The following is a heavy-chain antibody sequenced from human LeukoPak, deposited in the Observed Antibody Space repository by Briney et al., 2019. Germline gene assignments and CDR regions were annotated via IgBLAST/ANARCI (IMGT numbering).Heavy chain of an antibody. CDR2: IFHSGST. CDR3: ARGAPGGNDYGDY. V-gene: IGHV4-59*01. CDR1: GASISSYY. Sequence: SETLSLTCTVSGASISSYYWSWIRQPPGKGLEWIGYIFHSGSTNYNPSLKSRVTISVDTSKNQLSLKLSSVAAADTAVYYCARGAPGGNDYGDYWGQGTLVTVSS. J-gene: IGHJ4*02.